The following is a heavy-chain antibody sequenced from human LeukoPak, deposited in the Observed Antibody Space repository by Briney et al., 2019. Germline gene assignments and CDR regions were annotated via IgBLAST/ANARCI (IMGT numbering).Heavy chain of an antibody. V-gene: IGHV1-2*06. Sequence: ASVKVSCKASGYTFTGYYMHWVRQAPEQGLEWMGRINPTSGGTNYAQKLQGRVTMTRDTSISTAYMELSRLRSDDTAVYYCARGARVDTAMADLDYWGQGSLVTVSS. J-gene: IGHJ4*02. CDR2: INPTSGGT. CDR3: ARGARVDTAMADLDY. D-gene: IGHD5-18*01. CDR1: GYTFTGYY.